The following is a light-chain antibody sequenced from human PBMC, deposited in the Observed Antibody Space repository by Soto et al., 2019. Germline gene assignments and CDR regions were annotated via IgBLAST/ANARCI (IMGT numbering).Light chain of an antibody. CDR3: QQYSNWPPWT. CDR1: RSVSSN. CDR2: GAS. V-gene: IGKV3-15*01. J-gene: IGKJ1*01. Sequence: EIVMTQSPVTLSVSPGGRVILSCRASRSVSSNLAWYQQKPGQAPRLLIHGASTRATGIPARFSGSGSGTEFTLTISSLQSEDFAVYFCQQYSNWPPWTFGQGTKVDIK.